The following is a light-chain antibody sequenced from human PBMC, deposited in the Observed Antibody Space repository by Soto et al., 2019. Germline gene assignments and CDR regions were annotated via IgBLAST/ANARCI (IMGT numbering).Light chain of an antibody. CDR3: QHYNDWTPAFT. V-gene: IGKV3D-15*01. Sequence: EILMTQSPAPLSLSPGERATLSCRASQSLNRNLAWYQQKPGQAPRLIIYGASTRASGIPDRFSGSGSGTEFTLTVSSMPSEDFARCYCQHYNDWTPAFTFGPGTKVDL. CDR1: QSLNRN. CDR2: GAS. J-gene: IGKJ3*01.